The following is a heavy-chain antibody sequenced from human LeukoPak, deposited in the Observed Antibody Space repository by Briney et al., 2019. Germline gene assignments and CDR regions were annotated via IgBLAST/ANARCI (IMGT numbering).Heavy chain of an antibody. Sequence: ASVKVSCKASGYTFTSYAMNWVRQAPGQGLEWMGIINPSGGSTSYAQKFQGRVTMTRDTSTSTVYMELSSLRSEDTAVYYCARADDLRELLRIDAFDIWGQGTMVTVSS. D-gene: IGHD1-26*01. J-gene: IGHJ3*02. CDR1: GYTFTSYA. CDR3: ARADDLRELLRIDAFDI. CDR2: INPSGGST. V-gene: IGHV1-46*01.